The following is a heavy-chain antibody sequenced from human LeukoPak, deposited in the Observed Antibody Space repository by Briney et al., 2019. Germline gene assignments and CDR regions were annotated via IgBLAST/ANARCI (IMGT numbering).Heavy chain of an antibody. V-gene: IGHV1-18*04. Sequence: ASVKVSCKASGYTFTSYGISWVRQAPGQGLEWMGWISAYNGNPNYAQKLQGRVTMTTDTSTSTAYMELRSLRSDDTAVYYCARDGAYYDILTGYHPLDYWGQGTLVTVSS. J-gene: IGHJ4*02. CDR1: GYTFTSYG. CDR2: ISAYNGNP. CDR3: ARDGAYYDILTGYHPLDY. D-gene: IGHD3-9*01.